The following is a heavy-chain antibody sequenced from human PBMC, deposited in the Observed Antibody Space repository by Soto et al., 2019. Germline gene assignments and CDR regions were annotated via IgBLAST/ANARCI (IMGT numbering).Heavy chain of an antibody. Sequence: EQLVESGGGLVKPGGSLRLSCVASGFNLSSYTMSWVRQAPGKGRERVSSIGISIGSIYYGESVTCRFTISRDNAKTSLFLQMKSLRAEDTAVYFCGRNVLAVIEDAVDVWGQGTMGTVSS. CDR2: IGISIGSI. V-gene: IGHV3-21*01. CDR3: GRNVLAVIEDAVDV. J-gene: IGHJ3*01. CDR1: GFNLSSYT. D-gene: IGHD6-6*01.